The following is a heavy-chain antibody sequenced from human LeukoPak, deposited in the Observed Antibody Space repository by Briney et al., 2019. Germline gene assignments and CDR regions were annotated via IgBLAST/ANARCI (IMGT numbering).Heavy chain of an antibody. D-gene: IGHD2-2*01. CDR3: ARWSCSSTSCYYYYYYGMDV. CDR1: GGSISSSSYY. J-gene: IGHJ6*02. CDR2: IYYSGST. V-gene: IGHV4-39*01. Sequence: SETLSLTCTVSGGSISSSSYYWGWIRQPPGKGLEWIGIIYYSGSTYYNPSLKSRVTISVDTSKNQFSLKLSSVTAADTAVYSCARWSCSSTSCYYYYYYGMDVWAKGPRSPSP.